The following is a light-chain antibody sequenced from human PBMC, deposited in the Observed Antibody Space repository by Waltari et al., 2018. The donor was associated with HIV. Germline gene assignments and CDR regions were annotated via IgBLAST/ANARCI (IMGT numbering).Light chain of an antibody. V-gene: IGKV4-1*01. CDR3: QKYFSTPGYT. J-gene: IGKJ2*01. CDR2: WAS. Sequence: DILMTQSPDSLAVSLGARATINCQSSQRVLSSSNNKSYLAWYQQKPGQLPKLFIYWASTRESGVHDRFSGGGYGTEFTLNSSSLQAEDGAVYSSQKYFSTPGYTCGQGTKLEI. CDR1: QRVLSSSNNKSY.